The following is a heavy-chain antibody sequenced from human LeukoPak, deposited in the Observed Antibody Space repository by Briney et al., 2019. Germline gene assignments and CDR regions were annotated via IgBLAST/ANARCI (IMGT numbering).Heavy chain of an antibody. CDR2: IYYSGST. Sequence: SETLSLTCTVSGGSISSSSYYWGWIRQPPGKGLEWIGSIYYSGSTYYNPSLKSRVTISVDTSKNQFSLKLSSVTAADTAVYYCARVGTMIHGGPAEIDYWGQGTLVTVSS. V-gene: IGHV4-39*07. D-gene: IGHD3-22*01. J-gene: IGHJ4*02. CDR3: ARVGTMIHGGPAEIDY. CDR1: GGSISSSSYY.